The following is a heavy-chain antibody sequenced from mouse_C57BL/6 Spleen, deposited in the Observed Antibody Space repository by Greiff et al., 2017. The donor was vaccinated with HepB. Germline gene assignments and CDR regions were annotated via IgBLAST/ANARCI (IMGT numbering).Heavy chain of an antibody. J-gene: IGHJ3*01. CDR2: ISDGGSYT. Sequence: EVQRVESGGGLVKPGGSLKLSCAASGFTFSSYAMSWVRQTPEKRLEWVATISDGGSYTYYPDNVKGRFTISRDNAKNNLYLQMSHLKSEDTAMYYCASPLYYDSSPFAYWGQGTLVTVSA. CDR1: GFTFSSYA. CDR3: ASPLYYDSSPFAY. V-gene: IGHV5-4*01. D-gene: IGHD1-1*01.